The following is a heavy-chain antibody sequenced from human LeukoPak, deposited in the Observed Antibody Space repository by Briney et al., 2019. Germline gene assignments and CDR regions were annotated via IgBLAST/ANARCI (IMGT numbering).Heavy chain of an antibody. CDR1: GYTFTSYY. CDR2: INPSGGST. V-gene: IGHV1-46*01. CDR3: ARGGYGMEWYYYYGMDV. D-gene: IGHD3-3*01. J-gene: IGHJ6*02. Sequence: GASVKVSCKASGYTFTSYYMHWVRQAPGQGLEWMGIINPSGGSTSYAQKFQGRVTMTRNTSISTAYMELSSLRSEDTAVYYCARGGYGMEWYYYYGMDVWGQGTTVTVSS.